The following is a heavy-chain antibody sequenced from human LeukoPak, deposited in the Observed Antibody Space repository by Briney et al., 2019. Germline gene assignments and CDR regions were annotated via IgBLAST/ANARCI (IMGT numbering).Heavy chain of an antibody. J-gene: IGHJ4*02. CDR2: IYYSGRT. CDR3: ANILRYLGFDY. D-gene: IGHD3-9*01. CDR1: GGSISSSSYY. Sequence: SETLSLTCTVSGGSISSSSYYWGWIRQPPGKGLEWIGSIYYSGRTYYNPSLKSRVTISVDTSKNQFSLKLSSVTAADTSVYHCANILRYLGFDYWGQGTLVTVSS. V-gene: IGHV4-39*01.